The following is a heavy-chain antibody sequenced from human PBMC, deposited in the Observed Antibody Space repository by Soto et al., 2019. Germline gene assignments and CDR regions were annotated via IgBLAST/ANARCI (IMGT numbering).Heavy chain of an antibody. D-gene: IGHD6-6*01. V-gene: IGHV4-39*07. CDR2: INHSGST. Sequence: SETLSLTCTVSGGSISSGGYYWSWIRQPPGKGLEWIGEINHSGSTNYNPSLKSRVTISVDTSKNQFSLKLSSVTAADTAVYYCARKAVLGSSPYYYYYYGMDVWGQGTTVTVSS. CDR1: GGSISSGGYY. CDR3: ARKAVLGSSPYYYYYYGMDV. J-gene: IGHJ6*02.